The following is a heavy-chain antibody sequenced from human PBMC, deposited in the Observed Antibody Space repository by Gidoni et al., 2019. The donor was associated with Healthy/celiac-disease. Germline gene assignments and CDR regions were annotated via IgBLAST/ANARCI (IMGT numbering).Heavy chain of an antibody. CDR3: AKDLGLEHDYYYGMDV. V-gene: IGHV3-23*04. CDR2: ISGSGGST. J-gene: IGHJ6*02. Sequence: EVQLVESGGGLVQPGGSLILSCAASGFTFSSYAMSWVRQAPGKGLEWVSAISGSGGSTYYADSVKGRFTISRDNSKNTLYLQMNSLRAEDTAVYYCAKDLGLEHDYYYGMDVWGQGTTVTVSS. D-gene: IGHD1-1*01. CDR1: GFTFSSYA.